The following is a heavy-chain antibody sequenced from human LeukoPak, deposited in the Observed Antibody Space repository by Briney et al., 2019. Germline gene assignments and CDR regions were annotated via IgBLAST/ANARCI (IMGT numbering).Heavy chain of an antibody. Sequence: GGSLRPSCAASGFTFSRNAIHWVRQGPGKGLEWVSYIAHHGSNKYADSVKGRFTISRDNSKRTLYLQMNSLRADDTAVYYCAKDGSWSCTDWGQGTLVTVSS. CDR3: AKDGSWSCTD. V-gene: IGHV3-30*02. CDR2: IAHHGSNK. CDR1: GFTFSRNA. D-gene: IGHD2-8*02. J-gene: IGHJ4*02.